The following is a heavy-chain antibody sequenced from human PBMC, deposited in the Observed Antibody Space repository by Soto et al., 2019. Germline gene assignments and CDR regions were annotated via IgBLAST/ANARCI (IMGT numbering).Heavy chain of an antibody. J-gene: IGHJ4*02. Sequence: GGSLRLSCAASGFTFSNYELNWVRQAPGRGLEWLSYITNSGSNIYYADSVQGRFTISRDNAKNSLYLQMNSLRAEDTAVYYCARGLYTSGSFDYWGQGNLVTVSS. V-gene: IGHV3-48*03. CDR2: ITNSGSNI. CDR1: GFTFSNYE. CDR3: ARGLYTSGSFDY. D-gene: IGHD6-19*01.